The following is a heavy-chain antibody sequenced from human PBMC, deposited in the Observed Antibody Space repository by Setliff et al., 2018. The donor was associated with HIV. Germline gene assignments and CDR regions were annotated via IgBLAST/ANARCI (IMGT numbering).Heavy chain of an antibody. J-gene: IGHJ4*02. Sequence: PSETLSLTCTVSGGSISSYCWNWIRQPPGKGLEWIGYIFASGSSLYNPSLKSRVTISVDTSKNQFSLKLSSVTAADTAVYYCARHSPSDYWGQGTLVTVSS. V-gene: IGHV4-4*09. CDR1: GGSISSYC. CDR3: ARHSPSDY. CDR2: IFASGSS.